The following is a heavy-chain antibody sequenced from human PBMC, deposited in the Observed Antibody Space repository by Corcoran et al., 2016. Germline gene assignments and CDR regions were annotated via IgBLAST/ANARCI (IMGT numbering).Heavy chain of an antibody. Sequence: EVQLVESGGGLVQPGGPLRLSCAASGFTFSSYWMHWVRQAPGKGLVWVSRINSDGSSTSYADSVKGRFTISRDNTKNTLYMQMNSLRDEDTAVYYCARATPSFVVVPAKARSHFDYWGQGTLVTVSS. CDR2: INSDGSST. CDR1: GFTFSSYW. J-gene: IGHJ4*02. V-gene: IGHV3-74*01. D-gene: IGHD2-2*01. CDR3: ARATPSFVVVPAKARSHFDY.